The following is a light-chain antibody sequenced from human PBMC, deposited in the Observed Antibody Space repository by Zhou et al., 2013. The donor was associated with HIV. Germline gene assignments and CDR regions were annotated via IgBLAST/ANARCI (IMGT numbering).Light chain of an antibody. V-gene: IGKV1-39*01. CDR2: TAS. J-gene: IGKJ3*01. CDR3: QQSHNFPFT. Sequence: DIQMTQSPSSLSASVGDRVTISCRASQSIDGYLNWYQQRPGKAPKLLIYTASNLQSGVPSRFSGSGYGTDFTLTITSLQPDDYGTYYCQQSHNFPFTFGPGTRVDI. CDR1: QSIDGY.